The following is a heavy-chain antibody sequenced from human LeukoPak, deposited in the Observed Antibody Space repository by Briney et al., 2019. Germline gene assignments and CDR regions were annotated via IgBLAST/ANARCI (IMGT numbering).Heavy chain of an antibody. CDR1: GFTVSSNY. CDR2: IYSGGST. CDR3: ARDYYDSSGPNWFDP. Sequence: GGSLRLSCAASGFTVSSNYMSWVLQAPGKGLEWVSVIYSGGSTYYADSVKGRFTISRDNSKNTLYLQMNSLRAEDTAVYYCARDYYDSSGPNWFDPWGQGTLVTVSS. J-gene: IGHJ5*02. V-gene: IGHV3-53*01. D-gene: IGHD3-22*01.